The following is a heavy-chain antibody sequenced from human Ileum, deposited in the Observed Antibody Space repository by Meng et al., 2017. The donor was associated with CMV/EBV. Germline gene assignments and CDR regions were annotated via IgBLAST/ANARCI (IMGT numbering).Heavy chain of an antibody. Sequence: SETLSLTCTVSGGSISSYYWSWIRQPPGKGLEWIGYIYYSGSTNYNPSLERRLTISVDRSKNQFSLRLTTATAADAAVYYCVRVDTMTTFLLDSWGPGTLVTVSS. J-gene: IGHJ4*02. CDR3: VRVDTMTTFLLDS. D-gene: IGHD4-11*01. CDR1: GGSISSYY. CDR2: IYYSGST. V-gene: IGHV4-59*12.